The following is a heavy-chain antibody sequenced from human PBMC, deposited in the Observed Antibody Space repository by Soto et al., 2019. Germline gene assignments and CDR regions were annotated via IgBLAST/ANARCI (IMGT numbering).Heavy chain of an antibody. V-gene: IGHV3-9*01. Sequence: EVQLVESGGGLVQPGRSLRLSCAASGFTFDDYAMHWVRQAPGKGLEWVAGISWNSGSIGYADSVKGRFTISRDNAKNSLFLQMNSLRAEDAALYYCAKDGVDGDGAGSRGSYYYYYTDVWGKGTTVSVSS. J-gene: IGHJ6*03. CDR1: GFTFDDYA. CDR3: AKDGVDGDGAGSRGSYYYYYTDV. CDR2: ISWNSGSI. D-gene: IGHD3-10*01.